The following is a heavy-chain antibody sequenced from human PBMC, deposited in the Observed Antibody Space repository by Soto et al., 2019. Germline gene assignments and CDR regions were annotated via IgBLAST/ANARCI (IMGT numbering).Heavy chain of an antibody. Sequence: SETLSLTCAVYGGSFSGYYWSWIRQPPGKGLEWIGEINHSGSTNYNPSLKSRVTISVDTSKDQFSLKLSSVTAADTAVYYCANGGSYYFDYWGQGTLVTVSS. CDR1: GGSFSGYY. J-gene: IGHJ4*02. CDR3: ANGGSYYFDY. V-gene: IGHV4-34*01. CDR2: INHSGST.